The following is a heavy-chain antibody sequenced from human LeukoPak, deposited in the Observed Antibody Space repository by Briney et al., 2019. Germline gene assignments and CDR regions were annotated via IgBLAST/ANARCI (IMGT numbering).Heavy chain of an antibody. J-gene: IGHJ4*02. CDR2: ISWNSGSI. Sequence: GGSLRLSCAASGFTLYNYAMHWVRQAPGKGLEWVSGISWNSGSIGYADSVKGRFTISRDNAKNSLYLQMNSLRAEDTALYYCAKDSNYYASSADYWGQGTLVTVSS. D-gene: IGHD3-22*01. CDR3: AKDSNYYASSADY. V-gene: IGHV3-9*01. CDR1: GFTLYNYA.